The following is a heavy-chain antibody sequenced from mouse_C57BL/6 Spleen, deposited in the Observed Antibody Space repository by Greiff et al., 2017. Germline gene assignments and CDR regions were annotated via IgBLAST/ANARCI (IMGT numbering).Heavy chain of an antibody. Sequence: QVQLQQPGAELVKPGASVKLSCKASGYTFTSYWMHWVKQRPGQGLEWIGMIHPNSGSTNYNEKFKSKATLTVDKSSSTAYMQLSSLTSEDSAVYYCARWDDGYPHYYAMDYWGQGTSVTVSS. CDR1: GYTFTSYW. CDR2: IHPNSGST. D-gene: IGHD2-3*01. J-gene: IGHJ4*01. CDR3: ARWDDGYPHYYAMDY. V-gene: IGHV1-64*01.